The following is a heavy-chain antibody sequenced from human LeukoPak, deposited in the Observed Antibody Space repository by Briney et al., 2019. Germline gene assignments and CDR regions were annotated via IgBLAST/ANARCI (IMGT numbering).Heavy chain of an antibody. CDR2: ISGSGGST. CDR3: AKLRYYYDSSGYYYFDY. D-gene: IGHD3-22*01. J-gene: IGHJ4*02. CDR1: GFTFSNYA. Sequence: SGGSLRLSCAASGFTFSNYAVTWVRQAPGKGLEWVSAISGSGGSTYYADSVKGRFTISRDNSKNTLYLQMNSLRAEDTAVYYCAKLRYYYDSSGYYYFDYWGQGTLVTVSS. V-gene: IGHV3-23*01.